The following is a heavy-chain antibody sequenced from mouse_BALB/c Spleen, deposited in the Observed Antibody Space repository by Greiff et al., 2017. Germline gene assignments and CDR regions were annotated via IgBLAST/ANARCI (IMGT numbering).Heavy chain of an antibody. V-gene: IGHV3-2*02. CDR2: ISYSGST. J-gene: IGHJ4*01. CDR3: ARCAPYRPSYYAMDY. CDR1: GYSITSDYA. Sequence: VQLQQSGPGLVKPSQSLSLTCTVTGYSITSDYAWNWIRQFPGNKLEWMGYISYSGSTSYNPSLKSRISITRDTSKNQFFLQLNSVTTEDTATYYCARCAPYRPSYYAMDYWGQGTSVTVSS.